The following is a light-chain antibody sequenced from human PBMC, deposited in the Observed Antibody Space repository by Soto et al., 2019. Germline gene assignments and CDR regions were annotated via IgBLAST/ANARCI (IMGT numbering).Light chain of an antibody. CDR3: QQGYTTLWT. J-gene: IGKJ1*01. CDR1: QPIGTS. CDR2: AAS. Sequence: DIQMTQSLSSLSASVGDTVTVTCRASQPIGTSLHWYQQKPGKAPKVLISAASRLQSGVPSRFSGSGSGTHFALTISNLQPEDFATYYCQQGYTTLWTFGQGTKVDIK. V-gene: IGKV1-39*01.